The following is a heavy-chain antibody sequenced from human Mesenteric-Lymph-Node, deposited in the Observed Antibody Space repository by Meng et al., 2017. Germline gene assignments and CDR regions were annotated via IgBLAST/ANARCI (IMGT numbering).Heavy chain of an antibody. V-gene: IGHV1-18*01. CDR1: GYTFTSYG. Sequence: ASVKVSCKASGYTFTSYGISWVRQAPGQGLEWMGWISAYNGNTNYAQKLQGRVTMTTDTSTSTAYMELSSLRSEDTAVYYCARQDSNYLYYYYYGMDVWGQGTTVTVSS. J-gene: IGHJ6*02. CDR3: ARQDSNYLYYYYYGMDV. D-gene: IGHD4-11*01. CDR2: ISAYNGNT.